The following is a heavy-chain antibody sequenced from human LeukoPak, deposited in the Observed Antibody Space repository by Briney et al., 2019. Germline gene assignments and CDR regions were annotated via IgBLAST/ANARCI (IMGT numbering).Heavy chain of an antibody. V-gene: IGHV1-18*04. CDR1: GYNFYNYA. D-gene: IGHD6-13*01. Sequence: GASVKVSCKTSGYNFYNYAVTWVRQAPGQGLEWMGWNSGYNGNTDYAQKFQSRVTMTADASTTTFYVELRSLTSDDTAVYYCARDGATAGQFDYWGQGTLVTVPS. J-gene: IGHJ4*02. CDR3: ARDGATAGQFDY. CDR2: NSGYNGNT.